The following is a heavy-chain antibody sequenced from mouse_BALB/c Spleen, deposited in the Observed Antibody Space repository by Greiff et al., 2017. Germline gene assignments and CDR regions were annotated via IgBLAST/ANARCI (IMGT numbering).Heavy chain of an antibody. V-gene: IGHV3-6*02. D-gene: IGHD2-12*01. CDR2: ISYDGSN. CDR1: GYSITSGYY. J-gene: IGHJ4*01. CDR3: ARESYDGYYAMDY. Sequence: EVQLQQSGPGLVKPSQSLSLTCSVTGYSITSGYYWNWIRQFPGNKLEWMGYISYDGSNNYNPSLKNRISITRDTSKNQFFLKLNSVTTEDTATYYCARESYDGYYAMDYWGQGTSVTVSS.